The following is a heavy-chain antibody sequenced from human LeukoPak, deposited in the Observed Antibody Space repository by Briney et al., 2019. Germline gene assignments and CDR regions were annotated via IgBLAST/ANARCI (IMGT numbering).Heavy chain of an antibody. J-gene: IGHJ5*02. CDR3: ASSKTNGDSSGWYAWFDP. D-gene: IGHD6-19*01. CDR2: IYYSGST. Sequence: PSETLSLTCTVSGGSISSYCWSWLRQPPGKGLEWIGYIYYSGSTKYNPSLKSRVSISVDTSKNQFSLKLSSATAADTAVYYCASSKTNGDSSGWYAWFDPWGQGALVTVSS. CDR1: GGSISSYC. V-gene: IGHV4-59*01.